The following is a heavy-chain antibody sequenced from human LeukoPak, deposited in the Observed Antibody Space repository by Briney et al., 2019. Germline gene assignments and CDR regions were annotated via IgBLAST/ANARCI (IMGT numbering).Heavy chain of an antibody. Sequence: ASETLSLTCAVSGGSISSGDYYWSWIRQPPGKGLEWIGYIYYSGSTYYNPSLKSRVTISVDTSKNQFSLKLNSVTAADTAVHYCARTGGTIDYWGQGTLVTVSS. CDR3: ARTGGTIDY. D-gene: IGHD2-8*02. V-gene: IGHV4-30-4*01. CDR2: IYYSGST. J-gene: IGHJ4*02. CDR1: GGSISSGDYY.